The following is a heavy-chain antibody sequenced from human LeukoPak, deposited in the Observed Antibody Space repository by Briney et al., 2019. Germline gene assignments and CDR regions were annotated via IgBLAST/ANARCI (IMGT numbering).Heavy chain of an antibody. Sequence: SETLSLTCTVSGGSISSYYCRWIRQPPGKGLEWIGYIYTIGSTNYNPYLKSRVTIAVDTSKKQFSLKLSSVTAADTAVYYCARHGKYYDFWSGYYEPWGQGTLVTVSS. CDR3: ARHGKYYDFWSGYYEP. CDR1: GGSISSYY. V-gene: IGHV4-4*09. J-gene: IGHJ4*02. CDR2: IYTIGST. D-gene: IGHD3-3*01.